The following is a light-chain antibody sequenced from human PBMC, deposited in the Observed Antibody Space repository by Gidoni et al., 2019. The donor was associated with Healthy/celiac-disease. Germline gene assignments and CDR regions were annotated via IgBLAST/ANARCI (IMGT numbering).Light chain of an antibody. V-gene: IGKV2-28*01. CDR2: LGS. CDR3: MQALQTPIT. Sequence: SSQSLLHSNGYNYLDWYLQKPGQSPQLLIYLGSNRASGVPDRFSGSGSGTDFTLKFSRVEAEDVGVYYCMQALQTPITFGQGTRLEIK. CDR1: QSLLHSNGYNY. J-gene: IGKJ5*01.